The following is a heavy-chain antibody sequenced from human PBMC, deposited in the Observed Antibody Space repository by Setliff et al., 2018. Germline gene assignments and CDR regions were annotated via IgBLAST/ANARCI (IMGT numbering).Heavy chain of an antibody. CDR2: ISASGRTT. CDR3: ATNRGGDYFDY. D-gene: IGHD7-27*01. J-gene: IGHJ4*02. CDR1: RFTFSNYA. V-gene: IGHV3-23*01. Sequence: GGSLRLSCAASRFTFSNYAMSWVRQAPGKGLEWVSAISASGRTTYSADSVKGRFTISRDNSKNTLSLQMNSLRAEDTAVYYCATNRGGDYFDYWGQGTLVTVSS.